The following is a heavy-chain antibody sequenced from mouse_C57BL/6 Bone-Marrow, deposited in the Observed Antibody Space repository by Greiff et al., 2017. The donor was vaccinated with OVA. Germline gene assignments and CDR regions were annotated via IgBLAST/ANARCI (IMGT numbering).Heavy chain of an antibody. Sequence: EVQLQQSGPVLVKPGASVKMSCKASGYTFTDYYMNWVKQSHGKSLEWIGVINPYNGGTSYNQKFKGKATLTVDKSSSTAYMELNSLTSEDSAVYYCARSDTTDFDYWGQGTTLTVSS. CDR2: INPYNGGT. V-gene: IGHV1-19*01. J-gene: IGHJ2*01. CDR3: ARSDTTDFDY. CDR1: GYTFTDYY. D-gene: IGHD1-1*01.